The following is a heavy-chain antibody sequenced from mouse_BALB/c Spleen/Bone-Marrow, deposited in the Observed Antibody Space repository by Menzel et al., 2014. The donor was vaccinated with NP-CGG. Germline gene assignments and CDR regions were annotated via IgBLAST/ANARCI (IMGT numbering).Heavy chain of an antibody. CDR3: PRGKGYGYVWFAY. CDR1: GYTFTSYW. Sequence: VKLMESGAELAKPGASVRMSCKASGYTFTSYWMHWVKQRPGQGLEWIGYINPSTGYTEYIQKFKDKSTLAAVKSSSAAYMQLSSLTSEDSAVYYCPRGKGYGYVWFAYWGQGTLVTVST. V-gene: IGHV1-7*01. CDR2: INPSTGYT. D-gene: IGHD1-2*01. J-gene: IGHJ3*01.